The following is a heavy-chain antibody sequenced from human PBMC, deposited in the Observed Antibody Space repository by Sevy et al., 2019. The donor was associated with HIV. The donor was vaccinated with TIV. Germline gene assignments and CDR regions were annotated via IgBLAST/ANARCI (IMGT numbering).Heavy chain of an antibody. D-gene: IGHD2-2*01. Sequence: GGSLRLSCAASGFTFSNYWMHWVRQAPGKGLVWVSRIKTDGGSRDSADSVKGRFFISRDKAKNLVYLQMDSLRAEDSAVYYCAREGDTVLVPTSVDAFDFWGQGTMVTVSS. CDR2: IKTDGGSR. CDR1: GFTFSNYW. V-gene: IGHV3-74*01. CDR3: AREGDTVLVPTSVDAFDF. J-gene: IGHJ3*01.